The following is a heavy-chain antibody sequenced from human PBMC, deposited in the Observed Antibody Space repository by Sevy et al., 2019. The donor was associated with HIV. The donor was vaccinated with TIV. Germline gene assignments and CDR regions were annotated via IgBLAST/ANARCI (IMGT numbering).Heavy chain of an antibody. Sequence: GGSLRLSCVASGFTFSNYWMSWVRQAPGKGLEWVANIKPDGSEKYYVDSVKGRFTISRANAKNSLYLQMNSLRAEDTAVYDWAGGWVVVRGTSDMTAAFDIWGQGTMVTVSS. J-gene: IGHJ3*02. V-gene: IGHV3-7*01. CDR3: AGGWVVVRGTSDMTAAFDI. CDR2: IKPDGSEK. D-gene: IGHD3-10*01. CDR1: GFTFSNYW.